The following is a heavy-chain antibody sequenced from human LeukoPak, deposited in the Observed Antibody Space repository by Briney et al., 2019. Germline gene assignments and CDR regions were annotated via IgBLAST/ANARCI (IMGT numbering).Heavy chain of an antibody. CDR3: AKDGGLWVSAHWGDS. CDR2: ISYDGSNI. V-gene: IGHV3-30-3*01. Sequence: GGSLRLSCAASGFTFSSYSMHWVRQAPGKGLEWVAVISYDGSNIHYADSVKGRFTISRDNSKNTLFLQMNSLRAEDTAVYYCAKDGGLWVSAHWGDSWGRGTLVTVSS. CDR1: GFTFSSYS. D-gene: IGHD7-27*01. J-gene: IGHJ4*02.